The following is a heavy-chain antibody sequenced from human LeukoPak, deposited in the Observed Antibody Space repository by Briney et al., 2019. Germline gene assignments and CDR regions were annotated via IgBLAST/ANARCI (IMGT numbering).Heavy chain of an antibody. V-gene: IGHV3-30*18. CDR3: AKDRLAVTNPLSGGIRFYGMDV. CDR2: ISYYGSNK. J-gene: IGHJ6*02. D-gene: IGHD4-17*01. CDR1: GFTFSSYG. Sequence: AGGSLRLSCAASGFTFSSYGMHWVRQAPGKGLEWVAVISYYGSNKYYADSVKGRFTISRDNSKNTLYLQMNSLRAEDTAVYYCAKDRLAVTNPLSGGIRFYGMDVWGQGTTVTVSS.